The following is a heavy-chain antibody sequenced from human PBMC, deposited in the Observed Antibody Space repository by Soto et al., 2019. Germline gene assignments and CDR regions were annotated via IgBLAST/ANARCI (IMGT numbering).Heavy chain of an antibody. CDR2: ISSTSSVI. Sequence: EVQLVESGGCLVKPGGSLRLSCVDSGFTFRSYSMHWVRQAPGKGLEWVASISSTSSVIWYADSLKGRFTISRDNAKNSLFLQMDSLRADDTAVYYCLRGGRGYTRDDVLDAWGHGTMVTVSS. D-gene: IGHD2-2*02. CDR3: LRGGRGYTRDDVLDA. J-gene: IGHJ3*01. V-gene: IGHV3-21*06. CDR1: GFTFRSYS.